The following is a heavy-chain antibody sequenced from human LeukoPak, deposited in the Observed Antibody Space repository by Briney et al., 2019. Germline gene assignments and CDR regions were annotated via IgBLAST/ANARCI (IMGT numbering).Heavy chain of an antibody. D-gene: IGHD1-26*01. Sequence: GGSLRLSCAASGFTFSSYWMNWVRQAPGKGLVWVSRINSDGSSTSYADSVKGRFTISRDNAKNTLYLQMNSLRAEDTAVYYCARDPGATIDFDYWGQGTLVTVSS. CDR3: ARDPGATIDFDY. V-gene: IGHV3-74*01. CDR1: GFTFSSYW. J-gene: IGHJ4*02. CDR2: INSDGSST.